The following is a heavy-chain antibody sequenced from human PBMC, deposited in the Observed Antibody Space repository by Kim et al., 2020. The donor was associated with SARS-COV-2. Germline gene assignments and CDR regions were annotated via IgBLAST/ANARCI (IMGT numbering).Heavy chain of an antibody. Sequence: GGSLRLSCAASGFTFDDYAMHWVRQAPGKGLEWVSLISGDGGSTYYADSVKGRFTISRDNNKNTLYLQMNSLRTEDTALYYCAKDSGCTYYGCSGYYVWWDHAFDIWGQGTTVTVSS. CDR2: ISGDGGST. CDR1: GFTFDDYA. J-gene: IGHJ3*02. D-gene: IGHD3-22*01. CDR3: AKDSGCTYYGCSGYYVWWDHAFDI. V-gene: IGHV3-43*02.